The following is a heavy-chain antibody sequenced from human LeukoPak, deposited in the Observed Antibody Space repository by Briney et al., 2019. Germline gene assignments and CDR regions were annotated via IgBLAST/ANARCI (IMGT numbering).Heavy chain of an antibody. D-gene: IGHD2-15*01. CDR1: GFTFTKYG. CDR3: TWLYSDAFNI. Sequence: PGGSLRLSCAASGFTFTKYGFDWVRQAPGKGLEWVGRIKGKSAGGTTDYAAPVKGRFTILKDDSENTLYLQMNSLTTEDTAVYYCTWLYSDAFNIWGQGTMVTVSS. V-gene: IGHV3-15*01. J-gene: IGHJ3*02. CDR2: IKGKSAGGTT.